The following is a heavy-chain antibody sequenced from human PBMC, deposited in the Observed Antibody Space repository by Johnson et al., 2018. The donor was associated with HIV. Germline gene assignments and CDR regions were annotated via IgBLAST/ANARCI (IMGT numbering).Heavy chain of an antibody. CDR3: SKDIGDNFWSGYYKHGDGPPHAFDI. V-gene: IGHV3-13*01. D-gene: IGHD3-3*01. J-gene: IGHJ3*02. Sequence: VQLVESGGGVVQPGRSLRLSCAASGFTFSSYDMHWVRHATGKGLEWVSAIGTAGDTYYTGSVKGRFTISRETAKHSLYRQINSLRAEDTAFYYCSKDIGDNFWSGYYKHGDGPPHAFDIWGQGTMVTVSS. CDR1: GFTFSSYD. CDR2: IGTAGDT.